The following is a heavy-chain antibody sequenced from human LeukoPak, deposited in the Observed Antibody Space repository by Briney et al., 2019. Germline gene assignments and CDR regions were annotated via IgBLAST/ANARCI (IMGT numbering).Heavy chain of an antibody. CDR1: GYSFTSYW. J-gene: IGHJ3*01. D-gene: IGHD6-19*01. CDR2: IYPGDSDT. CDR3: AGTFIAMAGYDAFDV. V-gene: IGHV5-51*01. Sequence: GESLKISCKGSGYSFTSYWIAWVRQMPGKGLEWMGIIYPGDSDTRYSPSFQGQVTISADKSISTAYLQWSSLKASDTAMYYCAGTFIAMAGYDAFDVWGQGTMVTVSS.